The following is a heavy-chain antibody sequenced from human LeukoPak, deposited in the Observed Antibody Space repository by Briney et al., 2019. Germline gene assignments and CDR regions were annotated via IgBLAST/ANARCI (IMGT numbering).Heavy chain of an antibody. CDR3: ARQPGIAVADPFDF. CDR2: IDPSDSYT. Sequence: GESLKISCKGSGYTFTSYWISWVRQMPGKGLEWMGKIDPSDSYTTYSPSFQGHVTISADKSIRTAYLQWSSLQASDSAIYYSARQPGIAVADPFDFWGQGTLVTVSS. D-gene: IGHD6-19*01. J-gene: IGHJ4*02. CDR1: GYTFTSYW. V-gene: IGHV5-10-1*01.